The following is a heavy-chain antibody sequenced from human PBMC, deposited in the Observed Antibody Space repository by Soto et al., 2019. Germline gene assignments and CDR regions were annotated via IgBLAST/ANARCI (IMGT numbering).Heavy chain of an antibody. V-gene: IGHV3-23*01. CDR2: ISGSGGST. Sequence: GGSLRLSCAASGLTFSNYAMSWVRQAPGKGLEWVSVISGSGGSTYYADSVKGRFTISRDNSKNTLSLQMNSLTAEDTAVYYCAKPNLYCSSTSCYDYWGQGILVTVSS. J-gene: IGHJ4*02. D-gene: IGHD2-2*01. CDR1: GLTFSNYA. CDR3: AKPNLYCSSTSCYDY.